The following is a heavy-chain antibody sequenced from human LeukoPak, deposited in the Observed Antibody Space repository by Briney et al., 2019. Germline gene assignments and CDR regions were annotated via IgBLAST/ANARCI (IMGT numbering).Heavy chain of an antibody. CDR2: FDPEDGET. D-gene: IGHD3-22*01. Sequence: ASVKVSCKVSGYTLTELSMHWVRQAPGKGLEWMGGFDPEDGETIYAQKFQGRVTMTRDTSISTAYMELSRLRSDDTAVYYCARDLNTYDSSGYYSSFFDPLYDYWGQGTLVTVSS. CDR3: ARDLNTYDSSGYYSSFFDPLYDY. V-gene: IGHV1-24*01. J-gene: IGHJ4*02. CDR1: GYTLTELS.